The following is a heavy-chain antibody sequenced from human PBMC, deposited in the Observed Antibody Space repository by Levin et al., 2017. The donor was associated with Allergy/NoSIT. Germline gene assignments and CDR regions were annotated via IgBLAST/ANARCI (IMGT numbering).Heavy chain of an antibody. CDR3: AKGVAEYSTGWFYFDR. CDR2: ISGGGDTT. Sequence: GGSLRLSCAASGFTFNNYALNWVRQAPGKGLEWLSVISGGGDTTYYADSVEGRFTISRDNSKNTLYLQMNSLRAEDTAIYYCAKGVAEYSTGWFYFDRWGKGTLVTVSS. V-gene: IGHV3-23*01. D-gene: IGHD6-6*01. CDR1: GFTFNNYA. J-gene: IGHJ4*02.